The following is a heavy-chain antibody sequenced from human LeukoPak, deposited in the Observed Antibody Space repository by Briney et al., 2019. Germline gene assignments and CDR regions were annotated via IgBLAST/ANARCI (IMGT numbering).Heavy chain of an antibody. CDR2: ICWNSGSI. J-gene: IGHJ3*02. CDR1: GFTFDDYA. Sequence: SLILSCAASGFTFDDYAMHWVRQAPGKDLEWVSGICWNSGSIGYADSVKGRFTISRDNAKNSLYLQMDSLRAEDTALYYCAKDNYYASGSYYGAFDIWGQGTMVTVSS. CDR3: AKDNYYASGSYYGAFDI. V-gene: IGHV3-9*01. D-gene: IGHD3-10*01.